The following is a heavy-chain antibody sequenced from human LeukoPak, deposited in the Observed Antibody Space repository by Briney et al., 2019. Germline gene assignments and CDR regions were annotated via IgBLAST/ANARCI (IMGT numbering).Heavy chain of an antibody. V-gene: IGHV4-59*01. J-gene: IGHJ4*02. CDR1: GFTFSSYA. CDR2: IYYSGST. Sequence: GSLRLSCAASGFTFSSYAMSWVRQAPGKGLEWIGYIYYSGSTNYNPSLKSRVTISVDTSKNQFSLKLSSVTAADTAVYYCATGYLAAAGSGYFDYWGQGTLVTVSS. CDR3: ATGYLAAAGSGYFDY. D-gene: IGHD6-13*01.